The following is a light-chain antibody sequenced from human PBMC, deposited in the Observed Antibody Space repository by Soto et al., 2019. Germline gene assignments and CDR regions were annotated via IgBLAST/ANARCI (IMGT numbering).Light chain of an antibody. CDR3: QQFDSSVT. Sequence: EIVLTQSPGSLSLSPGERATLSCRASQSVSSTFFAWYQQRPGQAPRLLMYGASSRATGIPERFSGSGSGTDFTLTISILAPEDFAVYYCQQFDSSVTFGQGTKVEIK. CDR2: GAS. CDR1: QSVSSTF. V-gene: IGKV3-20*01. J-gene: IGKJ1*01.